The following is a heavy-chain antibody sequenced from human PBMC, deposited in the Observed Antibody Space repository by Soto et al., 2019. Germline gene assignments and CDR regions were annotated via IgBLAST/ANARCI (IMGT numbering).Heavy chain of an antibody. CDR2: ISASGDNT. CDR1: GFTFSSRA. CDR3: AKLTYSDLWSGSHDS. V-gene: IGHV3-23*01. J-gene: IGHJ4*02. D-gene: IGHD3-3*01. Sequence: GGSLRLSCAASGFTFSSRAMSWVRQAPGKGLDWVSIISASGDNTYYADSVKGRFTISRDNSKNTLYLQVNSLGAEDTAVYYCAKLTYSDLWSGSHDSWGQGTLVTVSS.